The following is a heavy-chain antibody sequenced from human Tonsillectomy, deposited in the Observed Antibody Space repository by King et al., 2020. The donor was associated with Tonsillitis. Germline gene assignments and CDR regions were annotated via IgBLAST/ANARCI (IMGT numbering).Heavy chain of an antibody. V-gene: IGHV1-18*01. CDR3: ARDRDLVTGYFDNWFDP. Sequence: LQLVQSGAEVKKPGASVKVSCKASGYSFSSYGITWVRQAPGQGLEWMGWISGYNGITNHAQKLQGRVTMTIDTFTGTAYMELRSLRFDDTAVYYCARDRDLVTGYFDNWFDPWGQGTLVTVSS. D-gene: IGHD3-9*01. J-gene: IGHJ5*02. CDR1: GYSFSSYG. CDR2: ISGYNGIT.